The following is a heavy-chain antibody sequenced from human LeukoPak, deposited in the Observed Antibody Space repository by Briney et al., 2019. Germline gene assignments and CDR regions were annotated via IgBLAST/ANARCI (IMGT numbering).Heavy chain of an antibody. CDR2: INPSGGST. CDR3: ARDNSVRDTAWWFDP. J-gene: IGHJ5*02. Sequence: ASVKVSCKASGYTFTSYYMHWVRQAPGQGLEWMGVINPSGGSTSYAQKFQGRVTLTRDMSTSTDYLELGSLRSEDTAVYYCARDNSVRDTAWWFDPWGQGTLVTVSS. D-gene: IGHD2-21*02. CDR1: GYTFTSYY. V-gene: IGHV1-46*01.